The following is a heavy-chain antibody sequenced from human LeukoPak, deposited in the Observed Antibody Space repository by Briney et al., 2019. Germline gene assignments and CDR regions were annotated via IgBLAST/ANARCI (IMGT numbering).Heavy chain of an antibody. CDR2: IIPIFGTA. CDR1: GGTFSSYA. J-gene: IGHJ6*03. D-gene: IGHD1-1*01. Sequence: ASVKVSCKASGGTFSSYAISWVRQAPGQGLEWMGGIIPIFGTANYAQKFQGRVTITADESTSTAYMELSSLRSEDTAVYYCARVEQLNADYYYYMDVWGKGTTVTVSS. V-gene: IGHV1-69*13. CDR3: ARVEQLNADYYYYMDV.